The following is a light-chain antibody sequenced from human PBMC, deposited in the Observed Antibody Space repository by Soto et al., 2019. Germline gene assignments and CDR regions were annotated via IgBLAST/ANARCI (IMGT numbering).Light chain of an antibody. V-gene: IGKV1-33*01. CDR1: QNINNY. Sequence: DIQMTQSPSSLSASVGDRVTITCQASQNINNYLNWYQQKPGRAPKLLIYDASNLEAGVPSRFRGSGSGTDFTFTISNLQPEDIATYYCQQYDNLPPTWTLGQGTKVDIK. CDR3: QQYDNLPPTWT. J-gene: IGKJ1*01. CDR2: DAS.